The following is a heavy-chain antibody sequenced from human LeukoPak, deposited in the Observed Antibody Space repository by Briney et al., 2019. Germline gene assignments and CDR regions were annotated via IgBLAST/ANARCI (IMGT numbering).Heavy chain of an antibody. CDR3: ARESSVGAHKAFDY. CDR2: INSDGSST. V-gene: IGHV3-74*01. J-gene: IGHJ4*02. CDR1: GFTFSSYW. D-gene: IGHD1-26*01. Sequence: PGGSLRLSCAASGFTFSSYWMHWVRQAPGKGLVWVSRINSDGSSTSYADSVKGRFTISRDNAKNTLYLQMNCLRAEDTAVYYCARESSVGAHKAFDYWGQGTLVTVSS.